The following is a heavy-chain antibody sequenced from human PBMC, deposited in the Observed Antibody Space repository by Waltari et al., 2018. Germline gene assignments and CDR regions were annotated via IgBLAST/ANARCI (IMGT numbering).Heavy chain of an antibody. D-gene: IGHD5-12*01. Sequence: QLQLQESGPGLVKPSETLSLTCSVSGVSITSNRHYWGWFRQPPGQGPEWLATMSYSGTTYSSPSLKSRLTISRDTSKNQLSLKLGSVTAADTAVYYCATYIGASVGTAAFDVWGQGTMVSVSS. CDR2: MSYSGTT. J-gene: IGHJ3*01. CDR3: ATYIGASVGTAAFDV. V-gene: IGHV4-39*01. CDR1: GVSITSNRHY.